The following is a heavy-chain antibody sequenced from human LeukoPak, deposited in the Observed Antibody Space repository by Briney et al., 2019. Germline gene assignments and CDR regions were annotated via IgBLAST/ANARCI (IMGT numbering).Heavy chain of an antibody. J-gene: IGHJ4*02. CDR1: GYSIXXXYY. CDR3: ARGRSSSWYWYYLDY. D-gene: IGHD6-13*01. CDR2: IYHSGST. Sequence: LXXXXSGYSIXXXYYWGXXRXXPXKXLEXIGSIYHSGSTYYNPSLKSRVTISVDTSKNQFSLKLSSVTAADTAVYYCARGRSSSWYWYYLDYWGQGTLVTVSS. V-gene: IGHV4-38-2*02.